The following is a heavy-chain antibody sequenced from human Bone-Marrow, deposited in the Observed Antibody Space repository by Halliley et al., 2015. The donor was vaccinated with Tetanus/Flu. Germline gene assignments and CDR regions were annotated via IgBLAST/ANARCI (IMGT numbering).Heavy chain of an antibody. V-gene: IGHV3-30*03. Sequence: SDGSNEYYADSVKGRFTISRDKSKNTVYLQMNSLRAEDTAVYYCARDFQYNVLTGYYGALDYWGQGTLVTVSS. D-gene: IGHD3-9*01. CDR2: SDGSNE. J-gene: IGHJ4*02. CDR3: ARDFQYNVLTGYYGALDY.